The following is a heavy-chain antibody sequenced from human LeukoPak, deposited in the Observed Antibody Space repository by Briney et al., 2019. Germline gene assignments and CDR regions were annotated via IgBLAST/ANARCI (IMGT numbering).Heavy chain of an antibody. CDR2: IFSSGST. D-gene: IGHD4-23*01. V-gene: IGHV4-59*01. CDR1: GGSISGYY. J-gene: IGHJ4*02. Sequence: PSETLSLTCTVSGGSISGYYCNWFRQPPGKGLEWIGYIFSSGSTNYNPSLKSRVTISVDTSKNQFSLKLTSVTAADTAVYYCARGEYGVNSGFWGLFDHWGQGALVTVSS. CDR3: ARGEYGVNSGFWGLFDH.